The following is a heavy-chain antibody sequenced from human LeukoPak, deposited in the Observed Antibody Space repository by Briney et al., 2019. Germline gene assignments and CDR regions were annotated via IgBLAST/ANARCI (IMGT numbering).Heavy chain of an antibody. CDR3: AKDPYYDILTGRNNWFDP. CDR2: ISGSGGST. V-gene: IGHV3-23*01. D-gene: IGHD3-9*01. Sequence: GGSLRLSCAASGFTFDDYAMHWVRQAPGKGLEWVSAISGSGGSTYYADPVKGRFTISRDNSKNTLYLQMNSLRAEDTAVYYCAKDPYYDILTGRNNWFDPWGQGTLVTVSS. J-gene: IGHJ5*02. CDR1: GFTFDDYA.